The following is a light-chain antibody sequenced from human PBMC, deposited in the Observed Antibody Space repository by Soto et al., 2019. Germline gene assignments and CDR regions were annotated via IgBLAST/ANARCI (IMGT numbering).Light chain of an antibody. CDR3: RQFGSSSST. CDR1: QSVSRNC. Sequence: EIVLTQSPGTLSLSPWERATLSCGAGQSVSRNCLAWYQQKPCQAPRLLIYGASHRATGLPDRFSGRGSGKDFPLTISRVEPEDCAVYCWRQFGSSSSTVGQGPKLDI. J-gene: IGKJ2*01. CDR2: GAS. V-gene: IGKV3-20*01.